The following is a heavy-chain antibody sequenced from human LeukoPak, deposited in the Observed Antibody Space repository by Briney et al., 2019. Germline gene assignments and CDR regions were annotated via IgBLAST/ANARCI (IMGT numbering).Heavy chain of an antibody. J-gene: IGHJ6*03. CDR1: GYSISSGYY. Sequence: SETLSLTCIVSGYSISSGYYWGWIRQSPGKGLEWIGTIYRSGSTYSNPSLRGRVTISVDTSENQFSLKLSSVTAADTAVYYCARTGAGYYYYYMDVWGKGTTVTVSS. V-gene: IGHV4-38-2*02. CDR3: ARTGAGYYYYYMDV. D-gene: IGHD1-26*01. CDR2: IYRSGST.